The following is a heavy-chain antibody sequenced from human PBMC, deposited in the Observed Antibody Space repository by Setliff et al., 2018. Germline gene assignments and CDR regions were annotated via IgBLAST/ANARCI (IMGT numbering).Heavy chain of an antibody. CDR3: VRGEMFSTSPRAD. D-gene: IGHD2-2*01. Sequence: PGESLRLSCVASGFTFKNYGMHWVRQAPGKGLEWVAVIWYDGNNKDHADSVKGRFTISRDNSKNTLYLQMDSLRVEDTAVYYCVRGEMFSTSPRADWGQGTLVTVSS. J-gene: IGHJ4*02. CDR1: GFTFKNYG. V-gene: IGHV3-33*01. CDR2: IWYDGNNK.